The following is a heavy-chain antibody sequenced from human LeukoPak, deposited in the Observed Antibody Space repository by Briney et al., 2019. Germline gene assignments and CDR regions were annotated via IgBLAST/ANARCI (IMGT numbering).Heavy chain of an antibody. CDR2: IYTSGST. Sequence: SETLSLTCTVSGGSISSYYWSWIRQPAGKGLEWIGRIYTSGSTYYNPSLKSRVTISVDTSRNQFSLKVSSVTAADTAMYYCARHGPAYSYGYWGRGTMVTVSS. J-gene: IGHJ3*01. CDR1: GGSISSYY. CDR3: ARHGPAYSYGY. D-gene: IGHD5-18*01. V-gene: IGHV4-4*07.